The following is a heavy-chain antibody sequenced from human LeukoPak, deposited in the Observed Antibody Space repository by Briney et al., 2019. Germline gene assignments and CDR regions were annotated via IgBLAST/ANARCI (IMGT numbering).Heavy chain of an antibody. CDR3: AKGDTS. CDR1: GFNFSRYD. J-gene: IGHJ5*02. V-gene: IGHV3-30*02. Sequence: GGSLRLSCAASGFNFSRYDMHWVRQAPGKGLEWVAFIRYDGSNKYYADSVKGRFNISRDNFKNTSYLQMNSLRVEDTAVCYCAKGDTSWGQGTLVTVSS. D-gene: IGHD2-21*02. CDR2: IRYDGSNK.